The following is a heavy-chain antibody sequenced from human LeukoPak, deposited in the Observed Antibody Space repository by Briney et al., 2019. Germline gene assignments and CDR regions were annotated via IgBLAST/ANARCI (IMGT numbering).Heavy chain of an antibody. CDR1: GSTFSSYW. CDR3: ARALQDIVVVPAAMIDY. V-gene: IGHV3-7*01. J-gene: IGHJ4*02. Sequence: PGGSLRLSCEASGSTFSSYWMSWVRQAPGKGLEWVANIKQAASETYYVDSVKGRFTISGDNAKNSLYLQMNSLRVEDTAVYYCARALQDIVVVPAAMIDYWGQGTLVTVSS. D-gene: IGHD2-2*01. CDR2: IKQAASET.